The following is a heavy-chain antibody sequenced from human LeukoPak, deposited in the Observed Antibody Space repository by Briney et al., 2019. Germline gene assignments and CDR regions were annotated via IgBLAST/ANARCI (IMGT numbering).Heavy chain of an antibody. D-gene: IGHD2-15*01. J-gene: IGHJ4*02. CDR1: GFTFDDYA. Sequence: GRSLRLSCAASGFTFDDYAMHWVRQVPGKGLEWVSGINWNSGSIGYADSVKGRFTISRDNAKNSLYLQMNSLRAEDTAVYYCAKPPNRNIVVVVAARTNDYWGQGTLVTVSS. V-gene: IGHV3-9*01. CDR2: INWNSGSI. CDR3: AKPPNRNIVVVVAARTNDY.